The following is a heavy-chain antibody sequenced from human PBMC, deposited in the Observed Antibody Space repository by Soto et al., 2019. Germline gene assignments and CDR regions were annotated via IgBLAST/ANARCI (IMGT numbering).Heavy chain of an antibody. CDR1: GGSISSGGYY. D-gene: IGHD6-13*01. Sequence: QVQLQESGPGLVKPSQTLSLTCTVSGGSISSGGYYWSWIRQHPGKGLEWIGYIYYSGNTYYNPYLKSRVTISVDTTKKQFSLKLSYVTDEDTAVYYSARGGSSSPYFDDWGQGTLVTVSS. V-gene: IGHV4-31*03. CDR2: IYYSGNT. CDR3: ARGGSSSPYFDD. J-gene: IGHJ4*02.